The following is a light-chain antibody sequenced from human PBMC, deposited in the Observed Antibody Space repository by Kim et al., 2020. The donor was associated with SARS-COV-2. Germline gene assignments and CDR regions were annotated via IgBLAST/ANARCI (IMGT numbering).Light chain of an antibody. V-gene: IGLV2-8*01. CDR3: SAYAGNNNLL. CDR2: EVN. Sequence: QSALTQPPSASGSPGQSVTFSCAGTTSDVGSYDYVSWYQQHPGKAPKLIIYEVNKRPSGVPHRFSGSKSGSTASLTVSGLQADDESVFYCSAYAGNNNLLFGGGTQLTVL. J-gene: IGLJ2*01. CDR1: TSDVGSYDY.